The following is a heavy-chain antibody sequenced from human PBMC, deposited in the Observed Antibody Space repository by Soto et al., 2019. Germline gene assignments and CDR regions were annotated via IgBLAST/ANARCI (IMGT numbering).Heavy chain of an antibody. V-gene: IGHV1-69*06. CDR1: GGTFSSYA. D-gene: IGHD3-16*01. J-gene: IGHJ4*02. CDR3: ARDKLAMITFGGDVGGGYFDY. CDR2: IIPIFGTA. Sequence: QVQLVQSGAEVKKPGSSVKVSCKASGGTFSSYAISWVRQAPGQGLEWMGGIIPIFGTANYAQKFQGRVTITADKSTSTAYMELSSLRSEDTAVYYCARDKLAMITFGGDVGGGYFDYWGQGTLVTVSS.